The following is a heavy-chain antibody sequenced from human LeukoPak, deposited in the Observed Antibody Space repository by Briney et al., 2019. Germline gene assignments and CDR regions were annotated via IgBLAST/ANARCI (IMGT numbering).Heavy chain of an antibody. CDR1: GFTFTSSA. CDR2: IVVGSGNT. V-gene: IGHV1-58*02. D-gene: IGHD3-22*01. J-gene: IGHJ4*02. Sequence: SVKVSCKASGFTFTSSAMQWVRQARGQRLEWIGWIVVGSGNTNYAQKFQERVTITRDMSTSTAYMELSSMRSEDTAVYYCAAVLTYYYDSSGYYPEYWGQGTLVTVSS. CDR3: AAVLTYYYDSSGYYPEY.